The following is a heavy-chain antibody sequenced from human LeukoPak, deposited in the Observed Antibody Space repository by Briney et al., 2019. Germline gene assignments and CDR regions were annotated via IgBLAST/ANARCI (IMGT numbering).Heavy chain of an antibody. Sequence: NSSETLSLTRTVSGGSISSYYWSWIRQPPGKGLEWIGYIYYSGSTNYNPSLKSRVTISVDTSKNQFSLKLSSVTAADTAVYYCARDSVDIVVVVAATRDYGMDVWGQGTTVTVSS. CDR3: ARDSVDIVVVVAATRDYGMDV. CDR1: GGSISSYY. D-gene: IGHD2-15*01. J-gene: IGHJ6*02. CDR2: IYYSGST. V-gene: IGHV4-59*01.